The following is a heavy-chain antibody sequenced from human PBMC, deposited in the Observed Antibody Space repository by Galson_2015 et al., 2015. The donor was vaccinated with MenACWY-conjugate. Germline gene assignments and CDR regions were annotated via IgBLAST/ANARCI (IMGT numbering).Heavy chain of an antibody. CDR1: GFTFSTYA. CDR2: ITGDSGSR. Sequence: SLRLSCAASGFTFSTYAMTWVRQAPGNGLEWVSGITGDSGSRIYADSVKGRFTVSRDNSRNTLYLQMNTLRAEDTAIYFCARHTAVSGTRGFDMWGQGTLVTVSS. V-gene: IGHV3-23*01. J-gene: IGHJ3*02. CDR3: ARHTAVSGTRGFDM. D-gene: IGHD6-19*01.